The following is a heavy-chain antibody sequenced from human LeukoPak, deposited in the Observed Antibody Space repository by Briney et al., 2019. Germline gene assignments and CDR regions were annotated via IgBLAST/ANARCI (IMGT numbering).Heavy chain of an antibody. Sequence: SETLSLTCTVSGGSISSDDYYWSWIRQPPGKGLERIGYIYYSGSTYYNPSLKSRVTISVDTSKNQFSLKLSSVTAADTAVYYCARGDSSGYYSYYFDYWGQGTLVTVSS. J-gene: IGHJ4*02. CDR1: GGSISSDDYY. CDR3: ARGDSSGYYSYYFDY. D-gene: IGHD3-22*01. CDR2: IYYSGST. V-gene: IGHV4-30-4*01.